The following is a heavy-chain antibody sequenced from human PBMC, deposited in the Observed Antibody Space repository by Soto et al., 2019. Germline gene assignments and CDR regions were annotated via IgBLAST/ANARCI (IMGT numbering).Heavy chain of an antibody. CDR3: ARDPRGYDDFWSGYSLNAFDS. V-gene: IGHV1-46*03. Sequence: ASVKVSCKASGYTFTSYYMHWVRQAPGQGLEWMGIINPSGGSTSYAQKFQGRVTMTRDTSTSTVYMELSSLRSEDTAVYYCARDPRGYDDFWSGYSLNAFDSWGQGTMVTVSS. J-gene: IGHJ3*02. CDR2: INPSGGST. CDR1: GYTFTSYY. D-gene: IGHD3-3*01.